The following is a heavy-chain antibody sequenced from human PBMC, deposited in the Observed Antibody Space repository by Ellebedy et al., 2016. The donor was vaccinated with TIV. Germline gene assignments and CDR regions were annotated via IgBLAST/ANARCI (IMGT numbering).Heavy chain of an antibody. CDR3: ATSYDSSGYYDDDAFDI. D-gene: IGHD3-22*01. CDR1: GGSISTYY. V-gene: IGHV4-59*01. Sequence: MPSETLSLTCTVSGGSISTYYWSWIRQPPGKGLEWIGYIYYSGSTKYNPSLKSRVTMSVDTSKKQFSLNLRSVTAAYTAVYYCATSYDSSGYYDDDAFDIWGQGTMVTVSS. J-gene: IGHJ3*02. CDR2: IYYSGST.